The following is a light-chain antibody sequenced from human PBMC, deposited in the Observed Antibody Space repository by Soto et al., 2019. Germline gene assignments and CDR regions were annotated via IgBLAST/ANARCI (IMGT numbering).Light chain of an antibody. CDR2: AAS. V-gene: IGKV1-39*01. Sequence: DIQMTQSPSSLSASVEDRVTITCRASQNIASYLNWYQQKPGKAPKLLIYAASTLQSGVPSRFSGSGSGTDFTLTISSLQPEDFATYSCQQSYNSPQTFGRGTKVDIK. CDR3: QQSYNSPQT. CDR1: QNIASY. J-gene: IGKJ1*01.